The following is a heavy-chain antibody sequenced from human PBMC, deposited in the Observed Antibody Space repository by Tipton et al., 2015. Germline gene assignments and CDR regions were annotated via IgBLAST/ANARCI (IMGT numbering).Heavy chain of an antibody. D-gene: IGHD1-26*01. CDR3: ARQSIGAFDAFDI. J-gene: IGHJ3*02. Sequence: TLSLTCNVSGDSISNHLYFWGWIRQPPGKGLEYIGLTYYTGSTYYNPSLTRRATISADTSKNQFSLQLSAVTAADTAVYFCARQSIGAFDAFDIWGQGTVVTVSS. CDR1: GDSISNHLYF. CDR2: TYYTGST. V-gene: IGHV4-39*01.